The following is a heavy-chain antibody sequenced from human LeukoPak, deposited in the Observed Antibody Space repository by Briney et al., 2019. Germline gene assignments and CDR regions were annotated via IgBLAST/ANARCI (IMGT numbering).Heavy chain of an antibody. CDR3: AKRGSYYYDSSGYFGY. V-gene: IGHV3-23*01. Sequence: GSLRLSCAASGFTFTNYAMNWVRQAPGKGLEWVSGISGSGGSTYYAASVKGRFTISRDNSKNTLYLQMNSLRAEDTAVYYCAKRGSYYYDSSGYFGYWGQGTLVTVSS. J-gene: IGHJ4*02. CDR1: GFTFTNYA. CDR2: ISGSGGST. D-gene: IGHD3-22*01.